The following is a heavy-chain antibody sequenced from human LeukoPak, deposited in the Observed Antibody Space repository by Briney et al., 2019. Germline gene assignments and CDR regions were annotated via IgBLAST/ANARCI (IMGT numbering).Heavy chain of an antibody. V-gene: IGHV1-18*01. J-gene: IGHJ4*02. CDR3: ARDISGGEDY. CDR1: GYTFNSYS. Sequence: ASVKASCKASGYTFNSYSITWFRQAPGQGLEWMGWIGGYNGDTLYPQKFQGRVTVTTDTSSSTAYMELRSLRSDDTAVYYCARDISGGEDYWGQGTLVTVSS. D-gene: IGHD3-16*01. CDR2: IGGYNGDT.